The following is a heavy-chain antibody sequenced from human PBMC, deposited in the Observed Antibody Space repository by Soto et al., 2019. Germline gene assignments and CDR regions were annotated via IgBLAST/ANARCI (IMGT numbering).Heavy chain of an antibody. V-gene: IGHV1-69*13. Sequence: SVKVSCKASGGTFSSYAISWVRQAPGQGLEWMGGIIPIFGTANYAQKFQGRVTLTADESTSTAYMELSSLRSEDTAVYYCASRGRDGHTSAYYYSGMDVWGPGTKVTVYS. CDR1: GGTFSSYA. CDR2: IIPIFGTA. CDR3: ASRGRDGHTSAYYYSGMDV. J-gene: IGHJ6*02. D-gene: IGHD3-10*01.